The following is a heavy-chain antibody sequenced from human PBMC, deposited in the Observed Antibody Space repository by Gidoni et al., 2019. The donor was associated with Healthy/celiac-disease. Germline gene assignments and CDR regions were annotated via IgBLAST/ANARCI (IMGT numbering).Heavy chain of an antibody. CDR3: AREGYYYGSGSKRGMDV. D-gene: IGHD3-10*01. CDR2: INHSGST. CDR1: GGSFSGYY. Sequence: QVQLQQWGAGLLKPSETLSLTCAVYGGSFSGYYWSWIRKPPGKGLEWIGEINHSGSTNYNPSLKSRVTISVDTSKNQFSLKLSSVTAADTAVYYCAREGYYYGSGSKRGMDVWGQGTTVTVSS. J-gene: IGHJ6*02. V-gene: IGHV4-34*01.